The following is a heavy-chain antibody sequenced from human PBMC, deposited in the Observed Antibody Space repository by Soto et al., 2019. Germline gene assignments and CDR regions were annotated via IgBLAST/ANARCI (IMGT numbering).Heavy chain of an antibody. V-gene: IGHV3-23*01. CDR1: GFTFNTFE. CDR2: ISTDSSRA. CDR3: VKGGWLDF. D-gene: IGHD2-15*01. Sequence: EVQLLESGGGLVQPGGSLRLSCAASGFTFNTFEMSWVRQAPGRGLEWVSFISTDSSRAYYADAVKGRFTISRDNSKHKLYLQMTSLTAEDTAVYACVKGGWLDFWGQGPLVTVSS. J-gene: IGHJ1*01.